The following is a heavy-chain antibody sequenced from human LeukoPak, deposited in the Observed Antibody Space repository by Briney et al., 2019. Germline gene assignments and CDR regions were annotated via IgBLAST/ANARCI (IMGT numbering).Heavy chain of an antibody. D-gene: IGHD3-10*01. J-gene: IGHJ4*02. CDR3: ARGGKLTMLRGVNDY. CDR2: ISSSSSTI. Sequence: GGSLRLSCAASGFTFSSYSMNWVRQAPGKGLEWVSYISSSSSTIYYADSVKGRFTISRDNAKNSLSLQMNSLRAEDTAVYYCARGGKLTMLRGVNDYWGQGTLVTVSS. V-gene: IGHV3-48*04. CDR1: GFTFSSYS.